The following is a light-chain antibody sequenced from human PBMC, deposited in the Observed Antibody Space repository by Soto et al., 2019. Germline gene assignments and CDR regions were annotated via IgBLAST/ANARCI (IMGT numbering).Light chain of an antibody. CDR1: PGVSAY. Sequence: DIQMTQSPSSLSASVGDRVTITCRASPGVSAYLLWYQQRQGTAPKLLIYAASNLLSGVPSRFSGSGSGTNFNLTISGLQTEDFATYECQQRYKTPHTFGQGTRLEIK. V-gene: IGKV1-39*01. J-gene: IGKJ5*01. CDR3: QQRYKTPHT. CDR2: AAS.